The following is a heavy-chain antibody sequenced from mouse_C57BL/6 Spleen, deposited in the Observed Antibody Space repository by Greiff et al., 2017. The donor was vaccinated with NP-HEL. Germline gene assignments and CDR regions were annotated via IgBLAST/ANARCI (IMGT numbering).Heavy chain of an antibody. CDR3: ARIKKIVATYFDY. J-gene: IGHJ2*01. CDR1: GYTFTSYW. D-gene: IGHD1-1*01. V-gene: IGHV1S81*02. Sequence: VQLQQSGAELVKAGASVKMSCKASGYTFTSYWMHWVKQRLGQGLEWFAETNPTNGRTYYNEKFKSKATLTVDNSSSTAYMLLSGPTFEDSAVYYWARIKKIVATYFDYRGQGTTLTVSS. CDR2: TNPTNGRT.